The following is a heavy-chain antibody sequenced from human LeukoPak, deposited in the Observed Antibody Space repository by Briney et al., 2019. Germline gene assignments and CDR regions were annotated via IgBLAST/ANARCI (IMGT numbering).Heavy chain of an antibody. CDR2: IWYDGSNK. CDR3: GRDKDTAMVTGIDS. CDR1: GFTYSRYG. D-gene: IGHD5-18*01. Sequence: GGSLRLSCAVSGFTYSRYGIHWVRQARGKGLEWVAVIWYDGSNKYYADSVKGRFTISRDNSKNTLYLLMNSLRAEDTAVYYCGRDKDTAMVTGIDSWGQGTPVTVSS. V-gene: IGHV3-33*01. J-gene: IGHJ4*02.